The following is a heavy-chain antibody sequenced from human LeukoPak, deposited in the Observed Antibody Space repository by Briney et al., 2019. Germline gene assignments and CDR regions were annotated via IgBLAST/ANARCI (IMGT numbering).Heavy chain of an antibody. V-gene: IGHV4-34*01. Sequence: PSETLSLTCAVYGGSFSGYYWSWIRQPPGKGLEWIGEINHSGSTNYNPSLKSRVTMSVDTSKNQFSLKLSSVTAADTAVYYCARERVVVPAAMGKYYYYYMDVWGKGTTVTVSS. J-gene: IGHJ6*03. CDR3: ARERVVVPAAMGKYYYYYMDV. CDR1: GGSFSGYY. CDR2: INHSGST. D-gene: IGHD2-2*01.